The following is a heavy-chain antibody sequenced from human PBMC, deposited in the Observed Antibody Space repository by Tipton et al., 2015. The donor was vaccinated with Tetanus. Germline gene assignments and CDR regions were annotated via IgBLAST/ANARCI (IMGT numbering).Heavy chain of an antibody. V-gene: IGHV3-33*01. Sequence: SGFSFSSYGMHWVRQAPGKGLEWVAIIWNDGSNKYYADSVKGRFTISRDNSKNTLYLQMSSLRDEDTAVYYCARDHTFTISQSRGGLDSWGQGTLVTVSA. CDR3: ARDHTFTISQSRGGLDS. CDR2: IWNDGSNK. J-gene: IGHJ4*02. CDR1: GFSFSSYG. D-gene: IGHD3-10*01.